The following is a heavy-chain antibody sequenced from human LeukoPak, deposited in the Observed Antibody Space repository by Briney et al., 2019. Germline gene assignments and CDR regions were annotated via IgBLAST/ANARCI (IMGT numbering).Heavy chain of an antibody. V-gene: IGHV4-30-4*07. D-gene: IGHD2-21*02. J-gene: IGHJ4*02. Sequence: SQTLSLTCAVSGGSISSGGYSWNWIRQPPGKGLEWIGYIYNSGSTAYNPSLRSRVTMSVDTSKNQFSLKLTSVTAADTAVYYCARGWGPAYCGGDCHRHFDNWGQGTLVTVSA. CDR3: ARGWGPAYCGGDCHRHFDN. CDR2: IYNSGST. CDR1: GGSISSGGYS.